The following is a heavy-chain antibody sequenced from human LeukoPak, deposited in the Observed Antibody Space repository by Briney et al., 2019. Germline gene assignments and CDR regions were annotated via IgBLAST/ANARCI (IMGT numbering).Heavy chain of an antibody. CDR3: SGWYRYDAFDI. CDR1: GYTLTELS. Sequence: ASVKVSCKVSGYTLTELSMHWVRQAPGKGLEWMGGFDPEDGETIYAQKFQGRVTMTEDTSTDTAYMELSSLRSEDTAVYCCSGWYRYDAFDIWGQGTMVTVSS. V-gene: IGHV1-24*01. D-gene: IGHD6-19*01. J-gene: IGHJ3*02. CDR2: FDPEDGET.